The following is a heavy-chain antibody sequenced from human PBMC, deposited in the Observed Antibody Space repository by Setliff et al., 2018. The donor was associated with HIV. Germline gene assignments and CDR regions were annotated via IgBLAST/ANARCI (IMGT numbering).Heavy chain of an antibody. CDR3: ARDGYYYDSSGHLAYYFDY. CDR1: GGTFSSYA. D-gene: IGHD3-22*01. J-gene: IGHJ4*02. Sequence: ASVKVSCKASGGTFSSYAISWVRQAPGQGLEWMGGINTYTGNPTYAQDFTGRFVFSLDTSVSTAYLQISSLKAEDIAVYYCARDGYYYDSSGHLAYYFDYWGQGTLVTVS. V-gene: IGHV7-4-1*02. CDR2: INTYTGNP.